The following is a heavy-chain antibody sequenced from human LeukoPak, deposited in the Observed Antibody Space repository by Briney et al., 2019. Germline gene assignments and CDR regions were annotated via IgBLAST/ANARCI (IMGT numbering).Heavy chain of an antibody. V-gene: IGHV4-34*01. J-gene: IGHJ4*02. CDR2: INHSGST. Sequence: SETLSLTCAVYGGSFSGYYWSWIRQPPGKGLEWIGEINHSGSTNYNLSLKSRVTISVDTSKNQFSLKLSSVTAADTAVYYCARGSSRVTNRPLDYWGQGTLVTVSS. CDR1: GGSFSGYY. CDR3: ARGSSRVTNRPLDY. D-gene: IGHD4-17*01.